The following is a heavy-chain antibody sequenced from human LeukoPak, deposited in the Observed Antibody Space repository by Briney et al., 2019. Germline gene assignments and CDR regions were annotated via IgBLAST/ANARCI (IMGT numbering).Heavy chain of an antibody. CDR1: GGSISSSSYY. D-gene: IGHD6-19*01. CDR3: ARHSSGWTFDY. J-gene: IGHJ4*02. Sequence: SETLSLTCTVSGGSISSSSYYWGWIRQPPGKGLEWIGSIYYSGSTYYNPSLKSRVTISVDTSKNQFTLKLSSVTAADTAVYYCARHSSGWTFDYWGQGTLVTVSS. CDR2: IYYSGST. V-gene: IGHV4-39*01.